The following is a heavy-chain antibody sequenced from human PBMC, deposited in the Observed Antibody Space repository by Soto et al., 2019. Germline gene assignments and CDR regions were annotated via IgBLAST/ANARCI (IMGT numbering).Heavy chain of an antibody. D-gene: IGHD2-8*01. CDR3: ARNPVQKGYCSNGVCPRGNWFDP. CDR2: INAYNGNT. Sequence: ASVKVSCKASGYTFTNYGISWVRQAPGQGLGWMGWINAYNGNTNYAQKLQGRVTMTTYTSTSTAYMELRSLRSDDTAVYYCARNPVQKGYCSNGVCPRGNWFDPWGQGSLVIVSS. CDR1: GYTFTNYG. J-gene: IGHJ5*02. V-gene: IGHV1-18*01.